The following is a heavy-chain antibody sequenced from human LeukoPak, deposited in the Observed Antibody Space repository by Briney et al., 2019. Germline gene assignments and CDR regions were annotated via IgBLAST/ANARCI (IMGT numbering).Heavy chain of an antibody. Sequence: SVNVSCKASGGTFSTYAISWVRQAPGQGLEWMGRIIAILSQANYAQKFRGRVSITADESTTTAYLELSRLRSEDTAVYYCATGGDYRDAFDMWGQGTMVTVSS. J-gene: IGHJ3*02. D-gene: IGHD4-17*01. CDR1: GGTFSTYA. V-gene: IGHV1-69*11. CDR3: ATGGDYRDAFDM. CDR2: IIAILSQA.